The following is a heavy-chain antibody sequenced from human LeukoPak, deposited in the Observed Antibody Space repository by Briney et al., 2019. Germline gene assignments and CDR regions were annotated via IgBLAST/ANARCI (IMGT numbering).Heavy chain of an antibody. J-gene: IGHJ1*01. Sequence: SVKVSCKASGYTFTGYYMHWVRQAPGQGLEWMGRIIPILGIANYAQKFQGRVTITADKSTSTAYMELSSLRSEDTAVYYCARDLGAYDSKDFQHWGQGTLVTVSS. CDR1: GYTFTGYY. CDR2: IIPILGIA. V-gene: IGHV1-69*04. CDR3: ARDLGAYDSKDFQH. D-gene: IGHD3-22*01.